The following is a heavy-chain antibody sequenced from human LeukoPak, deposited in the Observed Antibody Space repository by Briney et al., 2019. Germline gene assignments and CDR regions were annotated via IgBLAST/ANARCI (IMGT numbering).Heavy chain of an antibody. CDR3: ASEEQSAFDI. D-gene: IGHD1-26*01. J-gene: IGHJ3*02. CDR1: GFTFSSYS. V-gene: IGHV3-21*01. Sequence: GGSLRLSCTASGFTFSSYSMNWVRQAPGKGLEWVSSISSSSSYIYYADSVKGRFTISRDNAKNSLYLQMNSLRAEDTAVYYCASEEQSAFDIWGQGTMVTVSS. CDR2: ISSSSSYI.